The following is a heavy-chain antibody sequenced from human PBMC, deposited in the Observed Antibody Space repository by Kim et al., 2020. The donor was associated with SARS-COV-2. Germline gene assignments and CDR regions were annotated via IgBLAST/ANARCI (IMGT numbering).Heavy chain of an antibody. V-gene: IGHV4-61*01. CDR1: GGSVSSGSYY. CDR2: IYYSGST. CDR3: ARDVYCSGGSCYSGPWFDP. D-gene: IGHD2-15*01. J-gene: IGHJ5*02. Sequence: SETLSLTCTVSGGSVSSGSYYWSWIRQPPGKGLEWIGYIYYSGSTNYNPSLKSRVTISVDTSKNQFSLKLSSVTAADTAVYYCARDVYCSGGSCYSGPWFDPWGQGTLVTVSS.